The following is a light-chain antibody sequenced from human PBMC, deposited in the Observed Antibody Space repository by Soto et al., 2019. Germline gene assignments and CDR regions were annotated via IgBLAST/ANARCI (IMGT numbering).Light chain of an antibody. J-gene: IGKJ4*01. V-gene: IGKV3-15*01. CDR1: QSVSSN. Sequence: EIVMTQSPATLSVSPGERATLSCRASQSVSSNLAWYQQKPGQAPRLLIYGASTRATGIPARFSGSGSGTDFTLTISSLHSEDFAVYYCQQYNNWPLSFGGGTNVEIK. CDR2: GAS. CDR3: QQYNNWPLS.